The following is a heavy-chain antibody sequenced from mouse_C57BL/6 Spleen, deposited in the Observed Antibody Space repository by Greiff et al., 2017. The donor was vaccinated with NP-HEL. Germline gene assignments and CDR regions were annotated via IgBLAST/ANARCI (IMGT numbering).Heavy chain of an antibody. D-gene: IGHD1-1*01. J-gene: IGHJ1*03. Sequence: VQLQQPGAELVRPGSSVKLSCKASGYTFTSYWMHWVKQRPIQGLEWIGNIDPSDSETHYNQKFKDKATLTVDKSSSTAYMQLSSLTSEDSAVYYCGGGSSPYWYFDVWGTGTTVTVSS. V-gene: IGHV1-52*01. CDR3: GGGSSPYWYFDV. CDR2: IDPSDSET. CDR1: GYTFTSYW.